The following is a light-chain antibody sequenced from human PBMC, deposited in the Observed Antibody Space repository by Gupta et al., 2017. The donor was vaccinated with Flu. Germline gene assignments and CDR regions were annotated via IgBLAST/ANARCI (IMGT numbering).Light chain of an antibody. CDR2: LGS. J-gene: IGKJ1*01. CDR1: QRLLESNGYNE. Sequence: PGEPASIACRCSQRLLESNGYNELEWYLQKPGQYPQIRIDLGSNRASGVPERISGSGSGTDCTLKISRVEAEDVGVDYCMKGVQTRPWTFGQGTKVEIK. CDR3: MKGVQTRPWT. V-gene: IGKV2-28*01.